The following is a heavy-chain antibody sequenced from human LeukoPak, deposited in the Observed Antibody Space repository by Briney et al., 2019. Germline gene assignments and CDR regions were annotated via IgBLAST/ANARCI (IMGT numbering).Heavy chain of an antibody. Sequence: SETLSLTCTVSGGSISSYYWSWIRQPPGKGLEWIGYIYYSGSTNYNPSLKSRVTISVDTSKNQFSLKLSSVTAADTAVYYCTGTYYYDSSGYLLFDYWGQGTLVTVSS. V-gene: IGHV4-59*08. CDR1: GGSISSYY. D-gene: IGHD3-22*01. CDR2: IYYSGST. CDR3: TGTYYYDSSGYLLFDY. J-gene: IGHJ4*02.